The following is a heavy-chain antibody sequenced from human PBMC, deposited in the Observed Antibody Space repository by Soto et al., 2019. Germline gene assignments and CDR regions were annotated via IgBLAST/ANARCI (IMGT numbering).Heavy chain of an antibody. D-gene: IGHD2-15*01. CDR3: ARDPEGYCSGHQCYTERGAFDV. CDR2: LYYIGST. V-gene: IGHV4-59*01. Sequence: SETLSLTCTVSGASISSNYWSWIRQPPGRGLEWIGYLYYIGSTDYNPSLKSRVNISIDTSKNQVSLSLTSVTSADTAVYYCARDPEGYCSGHQCYTERGAFDVWGQGTMVTVSS. CDR1: GASISSNY. J-gene: IGHJ3*01.